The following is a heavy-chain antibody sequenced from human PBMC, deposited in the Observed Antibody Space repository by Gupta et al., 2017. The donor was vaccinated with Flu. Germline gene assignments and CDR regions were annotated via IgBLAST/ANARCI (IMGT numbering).Heavy chain of an antibody. Sequence: EVQLVESGGGLVQPGGSLRLSCADSGLTFTRYWMSWVRQAPGKGLEWVANINQDENKKYYVDYVKGRFTISRDNAKNSLYLQMNSRRAEDTAVYYCVEAGGGAYPWGQGTLVTVSS. D-gene: IGHD2-21*01. J-gene: IGHJ4*02. CDR3: VEAGGGAYP. V-gene: IGHV3-7*01. CDR1: GLTFTRYW. CDR2: INQDENKK.